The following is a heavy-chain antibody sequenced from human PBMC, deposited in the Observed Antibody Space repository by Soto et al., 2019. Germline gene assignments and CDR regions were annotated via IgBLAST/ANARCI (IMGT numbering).Heavy chain of an antibody. D-gene: IGHD3-10*01. V-gene: IGHV1-69*02. CDR1: GDTFSFYT. CDR3: ATSHGSGYRAFDY. Sequence: GASVKVSCKASGDTFSFYTINWVRQAPGLGLEWMGRVNPILSMSNYAQKFQGRVTMTADKSTSTAYMEPRSLRSEDTAFYYCATSHGSGYRAFDYWGQGALVTVSS. CDR2: VNPILSMS. J-gene: IGHJ4*02.